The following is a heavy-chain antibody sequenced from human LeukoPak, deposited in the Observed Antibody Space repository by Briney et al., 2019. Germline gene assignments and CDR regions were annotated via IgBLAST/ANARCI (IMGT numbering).Heavy chain of an antibody. CDR3: ARSPRSSSHNWFDP. Sequence: SETLSLTCTVSGGSISSYYWSWIRQPPGKGLEWIGYIYYSGSTNYNPSLKSRVTISVDTSKNQFSLKLSSVTAADTAVYYCARSPRSSSHNWFDPWGQGTLVTVSS. D-gene: IGHD6-6*01. J-gene: IGHJ5*02. V-gene: IGHV4-59*01. CDR1: GGSISSYY. CDR2: IYYSGST.